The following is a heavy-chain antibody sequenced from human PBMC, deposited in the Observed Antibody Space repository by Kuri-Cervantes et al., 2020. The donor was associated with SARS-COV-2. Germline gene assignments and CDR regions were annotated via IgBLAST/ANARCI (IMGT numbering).Heavy chain of an antibody. V-gene: IGHV4-34*01. CDR1: GESFSGYY. D-gene: IGHD6-13*01. CDR3: AGRVGQQLARGGFDY. J-gene: IGHJ4*02. Sequence: SETLSLTCAVYGESFSGYYWTWIRQSPGKGLEWIGEVNHRGSADYNPSLKSRVTISVDTSKNQFSLKLSSVTAADTAVYYCAGRVGQQLARGGFDYWGQGTLVTVSS. CDR2: VNHRGSA.